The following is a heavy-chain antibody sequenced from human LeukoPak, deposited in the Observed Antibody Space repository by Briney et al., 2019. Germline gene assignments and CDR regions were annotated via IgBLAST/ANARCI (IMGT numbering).Heavy chain of an antibody. CDR2: IYYSGST. CDR1: GGSISRGGYY. V-gene: IGHV4-31*03. D-gene: IGHD2-2*01. CDR3: ARDHCSSTSCYGAYYYYGMDV. Sequence: PSQTLSLTCTVSGGSISRGGYYWSRIRQHPGKGLEWIGYIYYSGSTYDNPSLKSRVTISVDTSKNQFSLKLSSVTAADTAVYYCARDHCSSTSCYGAYYYYGMDVWGQGTTVTVSS. J-gene: IGHJ6*02.